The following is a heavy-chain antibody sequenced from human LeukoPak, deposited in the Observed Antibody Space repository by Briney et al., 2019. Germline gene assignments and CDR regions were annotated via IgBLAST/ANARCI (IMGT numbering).Heavy chain of an antibody. D-gene: IGHD3-22*01. CDR2: IYYSGST. J-gene: IGHJ6*02. CDR3: ARMRYEDYYDNSANRYYYYGMDV. V-gene: IGHV4-59*08. CDR1: GGSISSYY. Sequence: SETLSLICTVSGGSISSYYWSWIRQPPGKGLEWIGYIYYSGSTNYNPSLKSRVTISVDTSKNQFSLKLSSVTAADTAVYYCARMRYEDYYDNSANRYYYYGMDVWGQGTTVTVSS.